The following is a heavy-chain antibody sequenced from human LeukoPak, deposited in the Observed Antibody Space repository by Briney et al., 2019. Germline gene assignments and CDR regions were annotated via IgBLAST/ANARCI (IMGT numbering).Heavy chain of an antibody. J-gene: IGHJ4*02. CDR3: ARGRRSWASSGYYYGPFDY. CDR2: INHSGST. V-gene: IGHV4-34*01. Sequence: KPSEPLSLTCAVYGGSFSGYYWSWIRQPPGKGLKWIGEINHSGSTNYNPSLKSRVTISVDTSKNQFSLKLSSVTAADTAVYYCARGRRSWASSGYYYGPFDYWGQGTLVTVSS. D-gene: IGHD3-22*01. CDR1: GGSFSGYY.